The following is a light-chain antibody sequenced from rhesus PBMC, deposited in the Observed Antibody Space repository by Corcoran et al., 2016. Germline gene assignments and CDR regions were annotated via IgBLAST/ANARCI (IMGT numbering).Light chain of an antibody. V-gene: IGKV3S9*01. CDR2: GAY. Sequence: EIVMTQSPATLSLSPGERATLSCRASQSVSSYVAWYQQKPEQAPRLLIYGAYSRATGIPDRFSGSGAGTDFTLIISSLEHEELGVYYCQQYNNWRTFGQGTKVEIK. CDR1: QSVSSY. J-gene: IGKJ1*01. CDR3: QQYNNWRT.